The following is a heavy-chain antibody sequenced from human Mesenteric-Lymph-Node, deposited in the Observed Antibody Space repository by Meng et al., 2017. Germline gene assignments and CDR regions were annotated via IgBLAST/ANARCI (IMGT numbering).Heavy chain of an antibody. J-gene: IGHJ4*02. CDR1: GCTCNNAW. D-gene: IGHD1-1*01. Sequence: EVSLRPLVTPCVSSSVSCGASGCTCNNAWMSRLPQTKGQGLVWVSRIKGNTDRGPTDYAAAVTGRFTIKRDDSKNTLYLQMSGLRIDDTGVYYCVWDDKDVADYWGQGTLVTVSS. CDR3: VWDDKDVADY. CDR2: IKGNTDRGPT. V-gene: IGHV3-15*02.